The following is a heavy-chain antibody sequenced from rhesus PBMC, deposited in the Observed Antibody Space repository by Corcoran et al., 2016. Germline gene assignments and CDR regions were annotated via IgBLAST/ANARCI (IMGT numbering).Heavy chain of an antibody. Sequence: QVQLQESGPGLVKPSETLSLTCAVPGGSISSNYWSWIRQSPGKGLEWIGYIYGGSGSTSYNPSRKSRVTISTDTSKNQFSLKLSSVTAADTAVYYCARPRYSGYNRFDVWGPGVLVTVSS. V-gene: IGHV4-147*01. CDR2: IYGGSGST. CDR1: GGSISSNY. CDR3: ARPRYSGYNRFDV. J-gene: IGHJ5-1*01. D-gene: IGHD5-24*01.